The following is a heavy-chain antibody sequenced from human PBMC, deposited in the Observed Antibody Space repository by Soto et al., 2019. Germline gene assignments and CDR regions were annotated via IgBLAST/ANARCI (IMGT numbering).Heavy chain of an antibody. V-gene: IGHV3-11*01. CDR2: ISSSGSTI. D-gene: IGHD3-3*01. CDR3: SREPRYDFWSGLDYYYGMDV. J-gene: IGHJ6*02. CDR1: GFTFSDYY. Sequence: GGSLRLSCAASGFTFSDYYMSWIRQAPGKGLEWVSYISSSGSTIYYADSVKGRFTISRDNAKNSLYLQMNSLRAEDTAVDYCSREPRYDFWSGLDYYYGMDVWGQGTTVTVSS.